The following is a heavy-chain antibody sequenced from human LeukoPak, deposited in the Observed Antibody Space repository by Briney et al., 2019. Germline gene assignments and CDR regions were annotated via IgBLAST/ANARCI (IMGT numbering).Heavy chain of an antibody. J-gene: IGHJ3*02. CDR3: ANPSGGSFDI. Sequence: GGSLRLSCAASGFTFSSYGMYWVRQAPGKVLEWVAFIRYDGSNKYYADSVKGRFTISRDNSKNTLYLQMNSLRAEDTAVYYCANPSGGSFDIWGQGTMVTVSS. CDR2: IRYDGSNK. V-gene: IGHV3-30*02. D-gene: IGHD3-16*01. CDR1: GFTFSSYG.